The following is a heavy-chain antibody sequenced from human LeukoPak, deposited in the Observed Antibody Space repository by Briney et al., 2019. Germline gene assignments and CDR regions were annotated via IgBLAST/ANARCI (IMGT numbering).Heavy chain of an antibody. D-gene: IGHD1-26*01. J-gene: IGHJ4*02. CDR2: ISDSGGST. Sequence: GGSLRLSCAASGFTFSNYGMSWVRQAPGKGLEWVSAISDSGGSTYYADSVKGRFTISRDNAKNSLYLQMNSLRAEDTALYYCAKDLQYSGSYYGVHFDYWGQGTLVTVSS. CDR3: AKDLQYSGSYYGVHFDY. V-gene: IGHV3-23*01. CDR1: GFTFSNYG.